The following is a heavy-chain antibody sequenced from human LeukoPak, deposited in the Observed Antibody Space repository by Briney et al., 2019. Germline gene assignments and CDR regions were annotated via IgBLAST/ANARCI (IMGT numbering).Heavy chain of an antibody. D-gene: IGHD1-26*01. J-gene: IGHJ4*02. CDR3: AKPVSVGATIASEGTNHFDY. V-gene: IGHV3-30*02. CDR1: GFTFSSYG. CDR2: IRYDGSNK. Sequence: GRSLRLSCAASGFTFSSYGMHWVRQAPGKGLEWVAFIRYDGSNKYYADSVKGRFTISRDNSKNTLYLQMNSLRTEDTAVYYCAKPVSVGATIASEGTNHFDYWGQGTLVTVSS.